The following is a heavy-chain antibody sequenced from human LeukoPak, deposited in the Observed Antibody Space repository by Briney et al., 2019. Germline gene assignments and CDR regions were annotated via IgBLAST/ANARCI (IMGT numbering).Heavy chain of an antibody. CDR2: IYVSGTT. D-gene: IGHD2-2*01. CDR1: GDSVRRGSYA. Sequence: SESLSLTCTVSGDSVRRGSYAGTWMRQPPGKGLELIGYIYVSGTTFSNPSLQSPVTISVDTSKNQFSLKLRSVTAADTAGYYCARSSLCSDPTCCVAEYSAKYFQYWGQGTLVTVSS. J-gene: IGHJ1*01. CDR3: ARSSLCSDPTCCVAEYSAKYFQY. V-gene: IGHV4-30-2*01.